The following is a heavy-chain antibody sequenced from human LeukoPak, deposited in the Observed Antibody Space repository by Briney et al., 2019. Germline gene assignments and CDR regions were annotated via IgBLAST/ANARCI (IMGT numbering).Heavy chain of an antibody. J-gene: IGHJ4*02. V-gene: IGHV4-59*01. CDR3: ARGGGYSAGY. Sequence: SETLSLTCTVSGGSISSYYWSWIRQPPGKGLEWIGYIYYSGSTNYNPSLKSRVTISVDTSKNQFSLKLSSVTAADTAVYYCARGGGYSAGYWGQGTLVTVSS. CDR1: GGSISSYY. CDR2: IYYSGST. D-gene: IGHD1-26*01.